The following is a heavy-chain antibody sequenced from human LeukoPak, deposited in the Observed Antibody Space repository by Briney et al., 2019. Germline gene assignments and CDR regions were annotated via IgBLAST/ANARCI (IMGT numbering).Heavy chain of an antibody. CDR3: TTDRKWCTYN. CDR1: GFTFGDYA. Sequence: GGSLRLSCKPSGFTFGDYAMSWVRQAPGKGLEWVGFIRSKAFGATTDYAASVKGRFTVSRDDSKGIAYLQMNSLKTEDTAVYYCTTDRKWCTYNWGQGTLVTVSS. D-gene: IGHD2-8*02. V-gene: IGHV3-49*04. J-gene: IGHJ4*02. CDR2: IRSKAFGATT.